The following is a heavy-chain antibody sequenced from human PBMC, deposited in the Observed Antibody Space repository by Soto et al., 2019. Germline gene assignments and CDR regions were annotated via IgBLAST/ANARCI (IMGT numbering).Heavy chain of an antibody. CDR3: ARKRYYDSSGYPYYFDY. D-gene: IGHD3-22*01. V-gene: IGHV4-4*02. Sequence: SETLSLTCAVSGGSISSDNWWSWVRQPPGKGLEWIGENYRSGRTNYNTSIKSQVNIPVDKYKNQFSLKLTSVTAADTAVYYCARKRYYDSSGYPYYFDYWGKGTLVTVS. J-gene: IGHJ4*02. CDR2: NYRSGRT. CDR1: GGSISSDNW.